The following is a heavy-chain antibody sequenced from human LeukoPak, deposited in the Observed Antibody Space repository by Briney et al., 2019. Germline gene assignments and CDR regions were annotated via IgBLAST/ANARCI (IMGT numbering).Heavy chain of an antibody. J-gene: IGHJ4*02. CDR1: GFTFSNYG. CDR3: ARGGSGSYLDY. Sequence: GGSLRLSCAASGFTFSNYGMHWVRQVPGKGLEWVAMIWFDETNKYYADSVKGRFTISRDNSKNTLFLQMNSLRAEDTAVYYCARGGSGSYLDYWGQGTLVTVSS. CDR2: IWFDETNK. D-gene: IGHD1-26*01. V-gene: IGHV3-33*01.